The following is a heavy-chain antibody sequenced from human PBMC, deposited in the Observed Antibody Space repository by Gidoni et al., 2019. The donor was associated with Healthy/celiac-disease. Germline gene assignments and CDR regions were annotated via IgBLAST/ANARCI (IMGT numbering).Heavy chain of an antibody. D-gene: IGHD3-3*01. CDR3: AREAGVTYDFWSGSLDAFDI. CDR2: IKQDGSEK. CDR1: GLTFSSYW. J-gene: IGHJ3*02. Sequence: EVQLVASGGGLVQPGGYLRRYCAASGLTFSSYWLSWGRQAPGKGLEWVANIKQDGSEKYYVDVVKGRFTISRDNAKNSLYLQMNSLRAEDTAVYYCAREAGVTYDFWSGSLDAFDIWGQGTMVTVSS. V-gene: IGHV3-7*03.